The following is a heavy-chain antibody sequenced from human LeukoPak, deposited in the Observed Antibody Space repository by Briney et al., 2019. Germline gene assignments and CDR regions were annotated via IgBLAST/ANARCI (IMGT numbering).Heavy chain of an antibody. CDR2: IKQDGSDK. Sequence: PGGSLRLSCAASGFTFSSYSMNWVRQAPGKGLEWVANIKQDGSDKYYLTSVRGRFTISRDNAKNSLFLQMNSLRVEDTAVYYCARVGGHLDCWGQGTLVTVSS. D-gene: IGHD4-23*01. J-gene: IGHJ4*02. CDR1: GFTFSSYS. CDR3: ARVGGHLDC. V-gene: IGHV3-7*03.